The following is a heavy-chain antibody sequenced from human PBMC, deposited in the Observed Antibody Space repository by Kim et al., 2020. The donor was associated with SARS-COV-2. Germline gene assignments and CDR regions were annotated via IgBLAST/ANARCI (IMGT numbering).Heavy chain of an antibody. V-gene: IGHV1-69*13. J-gene: IGHJ2*01. Sequence: SVKVSCKASGGTFSSYAISWVRQAPGQGLEWMGGIIPIFGTANYAQKFQGRVTITADESTSTAYMELSSLRSEDTAVYYCARDYNFVVVQKLGGYFDLWGRGTLVTVSS. CDR2: IIPIFGTA. D-gene: IGHD2-2*01. CDR3: ARDYNFVVVQKLGGYFDL. CDR1: GGTFSSYA.